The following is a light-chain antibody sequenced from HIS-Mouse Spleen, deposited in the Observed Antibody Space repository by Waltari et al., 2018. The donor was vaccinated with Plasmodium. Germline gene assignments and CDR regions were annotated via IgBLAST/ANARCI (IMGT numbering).Light chain of an antibody. CDR2: EGS. Sequence: QSALTQPASVSGSPGQSITISCTGTSSDVGSYNLFPWYQQHPGKAPQPMIYEGSKRPSGVSNRFSGSKSGNTASLTISGLQAEDEADYYCCSYAGSSTYVFGTGTKVTVL. J-gene: IGLJ1*01. V-gene: IGLV2-23*01. CDR3: CSYAGSSTYV. CDR1: SSDVGSYNL.